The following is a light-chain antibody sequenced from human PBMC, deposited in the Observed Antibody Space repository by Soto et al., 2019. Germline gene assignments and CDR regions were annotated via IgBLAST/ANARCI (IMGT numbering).Light chain of an antibody. V-gene: IGKV3-11*01. CDR2: DAS. CDR1: QSVSSY. J-gene: IGKJ2*01. CDR3: QQSSNWPYT. Sequence: EIVLTQSPATLSLSPGERATLSCRASQSVSSYLAWYQQKPGQAPRLLIYDASNRATGLPSRFSGSGSGTVFPLTISRLEPEDFAVYCCQQSSNWPYTFGQGTKLEIK.